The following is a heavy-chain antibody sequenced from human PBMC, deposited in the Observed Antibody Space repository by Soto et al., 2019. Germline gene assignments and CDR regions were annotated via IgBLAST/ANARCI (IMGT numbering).Heavy chain of an antibody. V-gene: IGHV4-59*11. CDR2: ISYSGSS. Sequence: PSETLSLTCTVSGGSMSSHYWTWLRQPPGKGLEWIGYISYSGSSYYNPSLKSRVTISADTSRNQFSLRLTSVIAADKAVYFCARADPDASVGFWGQGTLVTVYS. J-gene: IGHJ4*02. D-gene: IGHD3-16*01. CDR1: GGSMSSHY. CDR3: ARADPDASVGF.